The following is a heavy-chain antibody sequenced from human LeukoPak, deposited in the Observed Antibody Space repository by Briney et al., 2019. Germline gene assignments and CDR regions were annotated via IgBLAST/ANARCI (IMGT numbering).Heavy chain of an antibody. Sequence: GGSLRLSCAASGFTFSSYVMSWVRQAPGKGLEWVSGISGSGGSTYYADSVKGRFTISRDNSKNTLYLQMNSLRAEDTAIYYCARDRRTVTAHYFDYWGQGTLVTVSS. J-gene: IGHJ4*02. D-gene: IGHD4-17*01. CDR1: GFTFSSYV. CDR2: ISGSGGST. V-gene: IGHV3-23*01. CDR3: ARDRRTVTAHYFDY.